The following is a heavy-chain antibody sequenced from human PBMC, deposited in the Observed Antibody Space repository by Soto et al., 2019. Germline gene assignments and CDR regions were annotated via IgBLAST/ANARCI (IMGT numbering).Heavy chain of an antibody. CDR1: GFTFTSYG. D-gene: IGHD5-18*01. CDR3: ARDRPLGVHTYVCXY. J-gene: IGHJ4*02. CDR2: ISSSTSVI. V-gene: IGHV3-48*02. Sequence: GGSLRLSCAASGFTFTSYGMNWVRQAPGKGLEWVSHISSSTSVIYYADSVKGRFTISRDNAKNSLYLQMNSLRDEDTAVYYCARDRPLGVHTYVCXYWGQGTLVXVSS.